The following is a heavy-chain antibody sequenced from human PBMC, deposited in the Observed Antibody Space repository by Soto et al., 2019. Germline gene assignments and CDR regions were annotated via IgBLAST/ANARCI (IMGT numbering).Heavy chain of an antibody. CDR1: GYNFISYW. V-gene: IGHV5-51*01. CDR3: ARHITGNEILTGSLYRYFDL. J-gene: IGHJ2*01. D-gene: IGHD3-9*01. CDR2: IFPGDSDT. Sequence: PGESLKISCKASGYNFISYWIGWARQMPGRDLEWVAMIFPGDSDTTYSPSFQGRVSVSVDKSSTSAYLHWSGLTVSDSGIYYCARHITGNEILTGSLYRYFDLWGRGTRVTVAS.